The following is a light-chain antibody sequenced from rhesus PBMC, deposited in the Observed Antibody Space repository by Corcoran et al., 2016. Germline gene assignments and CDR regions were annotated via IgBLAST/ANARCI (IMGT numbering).Light chain of an antibody. J-gene: IGKJ1*01. V-gene: IGKV1-59*02. CDR3: QKCDSAPWT. Sequence: AIQMTQSPSSLSASVGDTVTITCRASQSIGSNLAWYQQKPGKVSKLLIYAASTLQSEVPSRFSGSGSGTDFTLTISSLQPEDVATYYCQKCDSAPWTFGQGTKVEIK. CDR1: QSIGSN. CDR2: AAS.